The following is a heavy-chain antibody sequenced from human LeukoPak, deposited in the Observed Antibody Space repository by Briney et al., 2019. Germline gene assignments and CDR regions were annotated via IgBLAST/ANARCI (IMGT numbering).Heavy chain of an antibody. CDR1: GFTFSSSW. Sequence: GGSLRLSCAASGFTFSSSWMSWLRQAPGKGLEWVADIKDDGSAKYYVDSVKGRFSISRDNAKNSLYLQMNSLRAEDTAVYYCARPTSGNKGGYSWRFDYWGQGTLVTVSS. D-gene: IGHD5-12*01. V-gene: IGHV3-7*01. CDR3: ARPTSGNKGGYSWRFDY. J-gene: IGHJ4*02. CDR2: IKDDGSAK.